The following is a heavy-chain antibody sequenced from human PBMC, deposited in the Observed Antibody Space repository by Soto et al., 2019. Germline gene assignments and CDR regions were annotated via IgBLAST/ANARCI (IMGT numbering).Heavy chain of an antibody. J-gene: IGHJ6*03. CDR1: GGSISSGGYY. CDR3: ARVPYDFWSGLGGAMDV. D-gene: IGHD3-3*01. V-gene: IGHV4-31*03. Sequence: SETLSLTCTVSGGSISSGGYYWSWIRQHPGKGLEWIGYIYYSGSTYYNPSLKSRVTISVDTSKNQFSLKLSSVTAADTAVYYCARVPYDFWSGLGGAMDVWGKGTTVTVSS. CDR2: IYYSGST.